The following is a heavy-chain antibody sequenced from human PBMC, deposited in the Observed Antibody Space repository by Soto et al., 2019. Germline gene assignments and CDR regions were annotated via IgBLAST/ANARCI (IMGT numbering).Heavy chain of an antibody. CDR3: ARGSVGWAYCYYGMDV. Sequence: GGSLRLSCAASGFTFSSYWMSWVRQAPGKGLEWVANIKQDGSEKYYVDSVKGRFTISRDNAKNSLYLQMNSLRAEDKAVYYCARGSVGWAYCYYGMDVWGQGTTVTVSS. CDR1: GFTFSSYW. D-gene: IGHD1-26*01. V-gene: IGHV3-7*03. CDR2: IKQDGSEK. J-gene: IGHJ6*02.